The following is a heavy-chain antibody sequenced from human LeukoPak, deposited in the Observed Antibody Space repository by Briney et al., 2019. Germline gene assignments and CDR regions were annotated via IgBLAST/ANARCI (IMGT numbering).Heavy chain of an antibody. CDR3: ARHNREDPFDY. D-gene: IGHD1-14*01. Sequence: SETLSLTCTVSGGSISSYYWSWIRQPPGKGLEWIGYIYYSGSTNYNPSLKSRVTISADTSKNQFSLKLSSVTAADTAVYYCARHNREDPFDYWGQGTLVTVSS. J-gene: IGHJ4*02. CDR2: IYYSGST. V-gene: IGHV4-59*08. CDR1: GGSISSYY.